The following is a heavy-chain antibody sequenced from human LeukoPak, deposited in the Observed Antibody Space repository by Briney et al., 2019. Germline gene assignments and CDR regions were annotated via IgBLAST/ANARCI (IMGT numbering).Heavy chain of an antibody. D-gene: IGHD6-19*01. J-gene: IGHJ5*02. Sequence: GGSLRLSCAASGFTFNTYSMNWVRHAPGRGLEWVSSISSWNYFIYYADSVKGRFTISRDNAKNEVYLQMNSLRAEDTAVYYCVRDGGVDRLGVAVTDGFDPWGQGTLVSVSS. CDR2: ISSWNYFI. V-gene: IGHV3-21*01. CDR3: VRDGGVDRLGVAVTDGFDP. CDR1: GFTFNTYS.